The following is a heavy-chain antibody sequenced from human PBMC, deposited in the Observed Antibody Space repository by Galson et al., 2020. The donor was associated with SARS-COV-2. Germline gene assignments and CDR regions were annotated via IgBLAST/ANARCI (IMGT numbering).Heavy chain of an antibody. CDR3: ARHGQGEIGTITGCDI. CDR1: GASIGTNFF. V-gene: IGHV4-39*01. Sequence: SETLSLTCAVSGASIGTNFFGAWIRQAPGMGLEWIGSVFSTGRTYYNSSLKSRLTISMDTSKNHISLKLTSVTATDAARYFCARHGQGEIGTITGCDIWGQGTLVTVSS. J-gene: IGHJ1*01. CDR2: VFSTGRT. D-gene: IGHD2-21*02.